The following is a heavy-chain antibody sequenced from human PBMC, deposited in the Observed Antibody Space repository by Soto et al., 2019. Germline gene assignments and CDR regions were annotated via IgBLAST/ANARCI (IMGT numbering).Heavy chain of an antibody. V-gene: IGHV3-33*01. D-gene: IGHD6-13*01. J-gene: IGHJ4*02. CDR3: AGAGTYFLY. CDR2: IWYDGSNK. CDR1: GFTFSSYG. Sequence: GGSLRLSCAASGFTFSSYGMHWVRQAPGKGLEWVAVIWYDGSNKYYADSVKGRFTISRDNSKNTLYLQMNSLTAADTAVYYCAGAGTYFLYWGQGALVTVSS.